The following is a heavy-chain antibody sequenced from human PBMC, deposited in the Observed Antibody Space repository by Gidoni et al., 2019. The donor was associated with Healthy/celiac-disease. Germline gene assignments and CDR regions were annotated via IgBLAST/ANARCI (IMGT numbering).Heavy chain of an antibody. CDR1: GGTFSSYA. J-gene: IGHJ6*02. D-gene: IGHD6-13*01. CDR2: IIPIFGTA. Sequence: QVQLVQSGAEVKTPGSSVKVSCKASGGTFSSYAISWVRQAPGQGLEWMGGIIPIFGTANYAQKFQGRVTITADESTSTAYMELSSLRSEDTAVYYCARAGSGYSSSWYEAGYYGMDVWGQGTTVTVSS. CDR3: ARAGSGYSSSWYEAGYYGMDV. V-gene: IGHV1-69*01.